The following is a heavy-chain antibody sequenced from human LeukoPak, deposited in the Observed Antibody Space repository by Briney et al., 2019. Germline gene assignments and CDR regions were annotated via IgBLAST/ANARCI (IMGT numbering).Heavy chain of an antibody. V-gene: IGHV3-48*01. CDR1: GFTFSSYS. CDR2: ISSSSSTI. CDR3: ASCQDFWSGYSFDY. Sequence: PGGSLRLSCAASGFTFSSYSMNWVRQAPGKGLEWVSYISSSSSTIYYADSVKGRFTISRDNAKNSLYLQMNSLRAEDTAVYYCASCQDFWSGYSFDYWGQGTLVTVSS. J-gene: IGHJ4*02. D-gene: IGHD3-3*01.